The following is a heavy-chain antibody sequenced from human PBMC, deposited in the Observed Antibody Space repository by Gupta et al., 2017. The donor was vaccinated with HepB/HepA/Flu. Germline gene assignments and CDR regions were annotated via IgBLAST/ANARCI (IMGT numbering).Heavy chain of an antibody. V-gene: IGHV3-74*03. CDR1: GFSFSSYW. CDR2: VHNDGGST. CDR3: GRCPRYYFDL. J-gene: IGHJ4*02. Sequence: DVQLVESGGGLVQPGGSLRLSCAASGFSFSSYWMYWVRQAPWKGLVWVSRVHNDGGSTTDADSVKGRFTISRHNAKNTLFLEMRSLRAEDTAVYDCGRCPRYYFDLRGQGALVTLCS. D-gene: IGHD2-21*01.